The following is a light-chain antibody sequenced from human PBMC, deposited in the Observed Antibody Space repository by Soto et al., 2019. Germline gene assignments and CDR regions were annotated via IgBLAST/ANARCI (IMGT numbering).Light chain of an antibody. CDR3: HQRYSTLFT. CDR1: QTVIRY. V-gene: IGKV1-39*01. Sequence: IQMTQFPSSLSASVGDRVTITCRAGQTVIRYLNWYQQKPGRAPNLLIYAVSNLQSGVPSRFSGSVSGTEITLTISDLHPEECATYYCHQRYSTLFTFGPGTKLEIK. CDR2: AVS. J-gene: IGKJ3*01.